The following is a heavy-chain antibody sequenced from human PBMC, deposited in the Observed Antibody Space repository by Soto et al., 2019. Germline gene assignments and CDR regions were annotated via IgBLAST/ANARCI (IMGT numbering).Heavy chain of an antibody. CDR3: AKSDYLTIVATSYYGLVV. Sequence: GGSLRLSCAASGFTFSSYAMSWVRQAPGKGLEWVSAISGSGGSTYYADSVKGRFTISRDNSKNTLYLQMNSLRAEDTAVYYCAKSDYLTIVATSYYGLVVWGQGTTVTVSS. J-gene: IGHJ6*02. CDR2: ISGSGGST. V-gene: IGHV3-23*01. CDR1: GFTFSSYA. D-gene: IGHD5-12*01.